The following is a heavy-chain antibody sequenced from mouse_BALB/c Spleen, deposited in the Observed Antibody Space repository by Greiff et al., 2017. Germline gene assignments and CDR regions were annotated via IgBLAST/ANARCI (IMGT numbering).Heavy chain of an antibody. CDR2: IDPSDSYT. CDR3: ARLLNFDY. Sequence: QVQLQQPGAELVKPGASVKLSCKASGYTFTSYWMHWVKQRPGQGLEWIGEIDPSDSYTNYNQKFKGKATLTVDKSSSTAYMQLSSLTSEDSAVYYCARLLNFDYWGQGTTLTVSS. J-gene: IGHJ2*01. D-gene: IGHD2-1*01. V-gene: IGHV1-69*02. CDR1: GYTFTSYW.